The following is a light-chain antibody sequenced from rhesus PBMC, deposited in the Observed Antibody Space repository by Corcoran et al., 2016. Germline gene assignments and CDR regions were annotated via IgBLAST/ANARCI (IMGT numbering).Light chain of an antibody. CDR1: QGISTY. Sequence: DIQMTQSPSSLSASVGDRVTITCRASQGISTYLNWYQQKPGKAPKRLIFAASSLESGVPSRFSGNGSGTDFTLTLHSLQPEYFATYYCLQYNSDPLTFGGGTKVEIK. CDR3: LQYNSDPLT. J-gene: IGKJ4*01. CDR2: AAS. V-gene: IGKV1-43*02.